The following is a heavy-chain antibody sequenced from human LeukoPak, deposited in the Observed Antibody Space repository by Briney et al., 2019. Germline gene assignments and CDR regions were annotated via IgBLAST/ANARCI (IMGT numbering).Heavy chain of an antibody. V-gene: IGHV1-2*02. CDR3: ARGDIVVDPDAFDI. CDR2: INPNSGGT. CDR1: GYTFTGYY. D-gene: IGHD2-15*01. J-gene: IGHJ3*02. Sequence: GASVKVSCKASGYTFTGYYMHWVRQAPGQGLEWMGWINPNSGGTNYAQKFQGRVTMTRDTSISTAYMELSRLRSDDTAVYYCARGDIVVDPDAFDIWGQGTMVTVSS.